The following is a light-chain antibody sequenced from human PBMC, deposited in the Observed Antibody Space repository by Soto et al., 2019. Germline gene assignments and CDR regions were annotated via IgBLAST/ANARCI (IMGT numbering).Light chain of an antibody. CDR1: QSISIY. V-gene: IGKV1-39*01. Sequence: DIQMTQSPSSLSASVGDTVTITCRASQSISIYLNWYQQKPGKAPSLLIYAASSLPNGVPSRFSGSGSGTDFTITSSLLQREDFATYCCQHSYRTPLTFGGGTRVEIK. CDR3: QHSYRTPLT. CDR2: AAS. J-gene: IGKJ4*01.